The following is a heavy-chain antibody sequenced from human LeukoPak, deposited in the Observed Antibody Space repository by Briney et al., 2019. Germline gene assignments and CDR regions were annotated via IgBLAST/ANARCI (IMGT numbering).Heavy chain of an antibody. V-gene: IGHV4-59*08. CDR2: IYYSGST. CDR3: ARPSLDYGGIDAFDL. CDR1: GGSISSYY. J-gene: IGHJ3*01. Sequence: PSETLSLTYTVSGGSISSYYGSWIRQPPGKGLEWIGFIYYSGSTNYTPSLTSRVTISVDTSKNQFSLKLSSVTAADTAVYYCARPSLDYGGIDAFDLWGQGTLVTVSS. D-gene: IGHD4-23*01.